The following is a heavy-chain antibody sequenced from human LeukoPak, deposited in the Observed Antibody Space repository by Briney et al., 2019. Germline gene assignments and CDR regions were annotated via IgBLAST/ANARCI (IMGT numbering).Heavy chain of an antibody. V-gene: IGHV3-30*02. CDR1: VLTYNTYD. CDR3: VSRGEWELANVAFDY. Sequence: GGSLRLSCVASVLTYNTYDIHWVRQSPGMGLEGVAVIQSDGGRPFYSDSVRGRFTISRDKSKNTLYLQMNSLRPEDTAVYYCVSRGEWELANVAFDYWGQGTLVTVSS. J-gene: IGHJ4*02. CDR2: IQSDGGRP. D-gene: IGHD3-16*01.